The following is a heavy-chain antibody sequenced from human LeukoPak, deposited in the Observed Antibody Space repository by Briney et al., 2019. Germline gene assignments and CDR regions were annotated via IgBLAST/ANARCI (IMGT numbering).Heavy chain of an antibody. CDR2: ISYDGSNK. CDR3: AKDFASYSGYDWGTFDY. J-gene: IGHJ4*02. V-gene: IGHV3-30*18. D-gene: IGHD5-12*01. Sequence: HPGGSLRLSCAASGFTFSSYGMHWVRQAPGKGLEWVAVISYDGSNKYYADSVKGRFTISRDNSKNTLYLQMNSLRAEDTAVYYCAKDFASYSGYDWGTFDYWGQGTLVTVSS. CDR1: GFTFSSYG.